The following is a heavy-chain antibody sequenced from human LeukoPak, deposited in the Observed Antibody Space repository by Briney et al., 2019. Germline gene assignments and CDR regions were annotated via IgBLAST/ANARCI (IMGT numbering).Heavy chain of an antibody. V-gene: IGHV4-39*01. CDR3: ARLLRIAAAGTARKTDY. CDR1: GGSISSSSYY. CDR2: IYYSGST. D-gene: IGHD6-13*01. Sequence: SETLSLTCTVSGGSISSSSYYWGWIRQPPGKGLEWIGSIYYSGSTYYNPSLKSRVTISVDTSKNQFSLKLSSVTAADTAVYYCARLLRIAAAGTARKTDYWGQGTLVTVSS. J-gene: IGHJ4*02.